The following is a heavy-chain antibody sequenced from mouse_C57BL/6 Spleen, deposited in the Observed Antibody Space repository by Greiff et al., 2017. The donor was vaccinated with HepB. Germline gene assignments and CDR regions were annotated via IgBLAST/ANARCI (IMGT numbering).Heavy chain of an antibody. V-gene: IGHV1-64*01. CDR2: IHPNSGST. CDR1: GYTFTSYW. D-gene: IGHD2-1*01. Sequence: VQLQQSGAELVKPGASVKLSCKASGYTFTSYWMHWVKQRPGQGLEWIGMIHPNSGSTNYNEKFKSKATLTVDKSSSTAYMQLSSLTSEDSAVYYCARDGNYGGVYAMDYWGQGTSVTVSS. CDR3: ARDGNYGGVYAMDY. J-gene: IGHJ4*01.